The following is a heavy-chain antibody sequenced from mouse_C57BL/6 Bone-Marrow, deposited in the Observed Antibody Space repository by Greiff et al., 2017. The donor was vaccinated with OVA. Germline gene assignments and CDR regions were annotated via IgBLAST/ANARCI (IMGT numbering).Heavy chain of an antibody. V-gene: IGHV5-17*01. J-gene: IGHJ1*03. CDR2: ISSGSSTI. CDR1: GFTFSDYG. D-gene: IGHD1-1*01. CDR3: ARPGDYYGSSHWYFDV. Sequence: EVQLMESGGGLVKPGGSLKLSCAASGFTFSDYGMHWVRQAPEKGLEWVAYISSGSSTIYYADTVKGRFTISRDNAKNTLFLQMTSLRSEDTAMYYCARPGDYYGSSHWYFDVWGTGTTVTVSS.